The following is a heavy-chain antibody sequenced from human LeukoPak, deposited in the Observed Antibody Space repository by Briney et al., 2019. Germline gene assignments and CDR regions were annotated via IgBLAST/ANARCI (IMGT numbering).Heavy chain of an antibody. CDR3: AKSPAFRSSWYYFDY. V-gene: IGHV4-39*01. CDR2: IYYSGST. Sequence: TSETLSLTCTVSGGSISSSSYYWGWIRQPPGKGLEWIGSIYYSGSTYYNPSLKSRVTISVDTSKNQFSLKLSSVTAADTAVYYCAKSPAFRSSWYYFDYGGRGPLVPSPQ. D-gene: IGHD6-13*01. CDR1: GGSISSSSYY. J-gene: IGHJ4*02.